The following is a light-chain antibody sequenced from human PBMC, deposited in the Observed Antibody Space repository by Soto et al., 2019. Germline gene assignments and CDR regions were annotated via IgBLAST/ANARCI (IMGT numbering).Light chain of an antibody. J-gene: IGLJ2*01. CDR2: RNN. CDR3: AAWDDSLSAHVV. Sequence: QSVLTQPPSASGTPGQRVTISCSGSSSNIGSNYVYWYQQLPGTAPKLLIYRNNQRPSGVPDRFSGSKSGTSASLAISGLRSEDEADYYCAAWDDSLSAHVVFGGGTKLT. V-gene: IGLV1-47*01. CDR1: SSNIGSNY.